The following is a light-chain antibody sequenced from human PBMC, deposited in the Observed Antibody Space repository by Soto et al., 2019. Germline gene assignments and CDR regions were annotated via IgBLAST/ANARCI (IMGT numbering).Light chain of an antibody. V-gene: IGLV2-14*03. CDR3: CSYRTSNTRQIV. J-gene: IGLJ1*01. Sequence: QSVLTQPASVSGSPGQSITISCAGNSSDVGGYNYISWYQHHPGKAPKLMIYDVSNRPSGVSNRLSGSKSGNTASLSISGLQPEDEADYYCCSYRTSNTRQIVCGTGTKVTV. CDR2: DVS. CDR1: SSDVGGYNY.